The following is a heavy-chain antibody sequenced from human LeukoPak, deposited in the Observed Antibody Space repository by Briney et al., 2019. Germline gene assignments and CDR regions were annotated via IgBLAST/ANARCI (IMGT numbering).Heavy chain of an antibody. D-gene: IGHD3-22*01. CDR1: GFVFSSYW. Sequence: PGGSLRLSCAASGFVFSSYWMHWDRQAPGKGLEWVASINQDGTTKKHVDSVKGRFTISRDNAKNSLFLQMNSLTAEDAAVYYCAKDLHYYTSDVWGQGTTVTVSS. J-gene: IGHJ6*02. CDR3: AKDLHYYTSDV. V-gene: IGHV3-7*01. CDR2: INQDGTTK.